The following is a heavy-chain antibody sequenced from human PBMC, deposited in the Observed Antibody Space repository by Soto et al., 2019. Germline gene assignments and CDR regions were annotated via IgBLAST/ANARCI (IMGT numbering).Heavy chain of an antibody. CDR3: ARDSSSKSWYYYYGMDV. D-gene: IGHD6-13*01. V-gene: IGHV3-48*01. CDR1: GFIFRSHS. Sequence: PGGSLRLSCAASGFIFRSHSMNWVRQAPGKGLEWISYISGSSSTIYYADSVKGRFTISRDNAKNTLYLQMNSLKAEDTAVYYCARDSSSKSWYYYYGMDVWGQGTTVTVSS. CDR2: ISGSSSTI. J-gene: IGHJ6*02.